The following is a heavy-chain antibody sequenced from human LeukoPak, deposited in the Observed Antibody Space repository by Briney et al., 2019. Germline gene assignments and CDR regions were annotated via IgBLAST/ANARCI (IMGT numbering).Heavy chain of an antibody. CDR1: GGSISSSN. V-gene: IGHV3-23*01. Sequence: ETLSLTCAVSGGSISSSNWWSWVRQAPGKGLEWVSAMNGDGDYIYYADSVKGRFTISRDNSKNTVYLEMSSLRAEDTAVYHCAKEVLDYEIPYWYFDLWGLGTLVTVSS. CDR3: AKEVLDYEIPYWYFDL. J-gene: IGHJ2*01. CDR2: MNGDGDYI. D-gene: IGHD4-17*01.